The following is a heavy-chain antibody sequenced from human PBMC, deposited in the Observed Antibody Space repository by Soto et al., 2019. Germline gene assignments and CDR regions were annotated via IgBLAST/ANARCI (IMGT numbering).Heavy chain of an antibody. CDR2: ISRDGSKT. D-gene: IGHD3-10*01. J-gene: IGHJ4*02. CDR1: GFTFSSYV. CDR3: ARDDEGGSDCDLGY. V-gene: IGHV3-30-3*01. Sequence: QVQLVESGGGMVQPGRSLTLSCAASGFTFSSYVIHWVRQTPDKGLEWVAFISRDGSKTYYADSVKGRFTISRDNSKNTLYLEMNSLRAEDTAVYYCARDDEGGSDCDLGYWGQGTLVTVSS.